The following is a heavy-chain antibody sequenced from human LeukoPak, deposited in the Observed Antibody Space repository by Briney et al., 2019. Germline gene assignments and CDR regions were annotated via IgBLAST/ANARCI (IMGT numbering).Heavy chain of an antibody. J-gene: IGHJ5*02. Sequence: SETLSLTCNVSGNSISSGYYWGWIRQPPGKGLEWIGSISHSDSAYYNPSLKSRVTISVDTSKNQFSLRLTSVTAADTAVYYCARGFGETALPNWFDPWGQGTLVTVSS. CDR1: GNSISSGYY. D-gene: IGHD3-16*01. V-gene: IGHV4-38-2*02. CDR2: ISHSDSA. CDR3: ARGFGETALPNWFDP.